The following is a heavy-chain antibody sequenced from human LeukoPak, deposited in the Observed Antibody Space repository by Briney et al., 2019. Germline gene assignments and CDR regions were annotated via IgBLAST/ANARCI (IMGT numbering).Heavy chain of an antibody. CDR3: ARELRVVLGWFYP. CDR2: INPNSGGT. V-gene: IGHV1-2*02. Sequence: ASVKVSCKASGYTFTGYYMHWVQQAPGQGLEWMGWINPNSGGTNYAQKFQGRVTMTRDTSISTAYMELSRLRSDDTAVYYCARELRVVLGWFYPWGQGTLVTVSP. J-gene: IGHJ5*02. D-gene: IGHD3-3*01. CDR1: GYTFTGYY.